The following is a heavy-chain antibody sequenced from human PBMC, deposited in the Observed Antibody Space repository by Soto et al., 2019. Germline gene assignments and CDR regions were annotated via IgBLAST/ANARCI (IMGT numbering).Heavy chain of an antibody. CDR2: IYSGGRT. CDR3: ARGPYSGSYYKFDY. J-gene: IGHJ4*02. Sequence: GGSLRLSCAASGFTVSSNYMSWVRQAPGKGLEWVSVIYSGGRTYYADSVKGRFTISRDNSKNTLYLQMNSLRAEDTAVYYCARGPYSGSYYKFDYWGQGTLVTVSS. D-gene: IGHD1-26*01. CDR1: GFTVSSNY. V-gene: IGHV3-53*01.